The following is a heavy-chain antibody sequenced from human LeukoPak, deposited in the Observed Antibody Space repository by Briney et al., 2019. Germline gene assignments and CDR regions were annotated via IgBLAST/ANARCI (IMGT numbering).Heavy chain of an antibody. CDR3: AKDGCSITSCHLDY. CDR1: GFTFSSYA. CDR2: ITSSGGTT. Sequence: GGSLRLSCAASGFTFSSYAMSWVRQAPGKGLEWVSSITSSGGTTWYAGSVKGQLTISRDNSKNTLYLQLNSLRAEDTAVYYCAKDGCSITSCHLDYWGQGTLVTVSS. D-gene: IGHD2-2*01. V-gene: IGHV3-23*01. J-gene: IGHJ4*02.